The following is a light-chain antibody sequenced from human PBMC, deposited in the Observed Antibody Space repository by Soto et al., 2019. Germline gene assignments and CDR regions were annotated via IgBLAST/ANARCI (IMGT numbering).Light chain of an antibody. CDR1: QSVASSY. V-gene: IGKV3-20*01. CDR2: RAS. CDR3: HQYASSPLT. Sequence: EIVLTQSPGTLSLSPGERATLSCRASQSVASSYLAWYQQKPGQAPRLLIYRASIRATGIPDRFSGSGSGTDFTLTISRLEPEDFAVYYCHQYASSPLTFGPGTKVDI. J-gene: IGKJ3*01.